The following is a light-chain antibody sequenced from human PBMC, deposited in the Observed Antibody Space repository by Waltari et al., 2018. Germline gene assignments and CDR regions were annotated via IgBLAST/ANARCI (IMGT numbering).Light chain of an antibody. CDR1: TGAVTSGHY. Sequence: QAVVTQEPSLTVSPGGTVTLTCGSSTGAVTSGHYPYWFQPKPGQAPETLIYDTSHKHSWTPARFSGSLLGGKAALTLSGAQPEDEAEYYCLLSYSGARGVFGGGTKLTVL. CDR2: DTS. CDR3: LLSYSGARGV. J-gene: IGLJ2*01. V-gene: IGLV7-46*01.